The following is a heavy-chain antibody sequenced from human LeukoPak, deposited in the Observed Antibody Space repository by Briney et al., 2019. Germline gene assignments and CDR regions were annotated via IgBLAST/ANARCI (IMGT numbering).Heavy chain of an antibody. CDR1: GGSISNDNYY. D-gene: IGHD3-22*01. Sequence: SQTLSLTCTVSGGSISNDNYYWRWLRQPAGRGREWLGRIYSSGRTNYNPSLRRRVTISLNTKKNHFSLKLNSVSAADTAVYFCARNPYHSSGYQDYWGQGTLVTVSS. CDR3: ARNPYHSSGYQDY. V-gene: IGHV4-61*02. CDR2: IYSSGRT. J-gene: IGHJ4*02.